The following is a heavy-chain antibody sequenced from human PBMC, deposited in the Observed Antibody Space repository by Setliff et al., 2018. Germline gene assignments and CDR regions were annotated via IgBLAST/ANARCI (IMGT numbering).Heavy chain of an antibody. Sequence: SETLSLTCTVSGGSISSGDHYWSWIRQHPGKGLEWIGYIYHSGNTYYNPSLKSRVTISVDTSKNQFSLKLSSVTAADTAVYYCAMTGDRGYSGYERWGQGTLVTVSS. J-gene: IGHJ4*02. V-gene: IGHV4-31*03. CDR2: IYHSGNT. D-gene: IGHD5-12*01. CDR1: GGSISSGDHY. CDR3: AMTGDRGYSGYER.